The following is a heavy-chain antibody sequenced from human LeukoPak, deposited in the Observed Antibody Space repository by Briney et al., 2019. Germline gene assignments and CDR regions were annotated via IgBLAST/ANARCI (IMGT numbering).Heavy chain of an antibody. CDR2: INQDGSQK. CDR3: ARDWFDGDYDRFDY. CDR1: GFTFSSYW. D-gene: IGHD4-17*01. J-gene: IGHJ4*02. Sequence: PGGSLRLSCAVSGFTFSSYWMSWFRQAPGKGLEWVANINQDGSQKFSVDSVNERFTISRDNAKNSLSLQMNSLRVEATAVYYCARDWFDGDYDRFDYWGQGTLVTVSS. V-gene: IGHV3-7*03.